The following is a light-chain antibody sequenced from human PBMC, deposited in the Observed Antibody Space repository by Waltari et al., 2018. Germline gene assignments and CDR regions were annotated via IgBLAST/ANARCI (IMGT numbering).Light chain of an antibody. CDR1: SSDIGGYDY. V-gene: IGLV2-14*01. Sequence: QSALTQPASVSGSPGQSITISCTGTSSDIGGYDYVSWYQQHPGKAPKLLIYEVTNRPSVVSKRFSGSKSGNTASLAISGLQPEDEADYYCSSYTRRNTPSSVFGTGTQVTVL. J-gene: IGLJ1*01. CDR3: SSYTRRNTPSSV. CDR2: EVT.